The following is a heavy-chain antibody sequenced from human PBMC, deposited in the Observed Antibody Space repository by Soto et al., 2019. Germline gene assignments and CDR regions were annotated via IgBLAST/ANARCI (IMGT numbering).Heavy chain of an antibody. D-gene: IGHD1-26*01. J-gene: IGHJ6*02. CDR3: SRITVLSGSDYGQTPDYYYGMDV. CDR1: GGTFSSYA. V-gene: IGHV1-69*01. Sequence: QVQLVQSGAEVKKPGSSVKVSCKASGGTFSSYAISWVRQAPGQGLEWMGGIIPIFGTANYAQKFQGRVTITADESTSTAYIELSSLRSEDTAVYYCSRITVLSGSDYGQTPDYYYGMDVWGQGPTVTVSS. CDR2: IIPIFGTA.